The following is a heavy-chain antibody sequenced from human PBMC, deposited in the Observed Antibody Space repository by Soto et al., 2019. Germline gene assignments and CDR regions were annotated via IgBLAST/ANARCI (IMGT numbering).Heavy chain of an antibody. CDR3: ARTDYYDSSGYYWYFDL. V-gene: IGHV4-34*01. Sequence: SETLSLTCAVYGGSFSGYYWSWIRQPPGKGLEWIGEINHSGSTNYNPSLKSRVTISVDTSKNQFSLKLSSVTAADTAVYYCARTDYYDSSGYYWYFDLWGRGTLVTVSS. D-gene: IGHD3-22*01. CDR1: GGSFSGYY. J-gene: IGHJ2*01. CDR2: INHSGST.